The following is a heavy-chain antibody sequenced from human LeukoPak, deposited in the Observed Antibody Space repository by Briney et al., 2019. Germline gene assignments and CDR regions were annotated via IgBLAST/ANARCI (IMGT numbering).Heavy chain of an antibody. D-gene: IGHD3-22*01. V-gene: IGHV4-38-2*01. CDR2: IYHSGST. Sequence: SETLSLTCAVSGYSISSGYYWGWIRQPPGKGLEWIGSIYHSGSTYYNPSLKSRVTISVDTSKNQSSLKLSSVTAADTAVYYCARFLSGTGSSGYPDWGQGTLVTVSS. CDR3: ARFLSGTGSSGYPD. J-gene: IGHJ4*02. CDR1: GYSISSGYY.